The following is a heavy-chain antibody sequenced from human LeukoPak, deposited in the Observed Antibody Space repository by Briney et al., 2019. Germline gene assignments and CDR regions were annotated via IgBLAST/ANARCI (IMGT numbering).Heavy chain of an antibody. CDR2: INPNSGGT. CDR3: ARAHQRGVAAAALGY. V-gene: IGHV1-2*02. D-gene: IGHD6-25*01. Sequence: ASVKVSCKASGYTFTGYYMYWVRQAPGQGLEWMGWINPNSGGTNYAQKFQGRVTMTRDTSISTAYMELSRLRSDDTAVYYCARAHQRGVAAAALGYWGQGTLVTVSS. CDR1: GYTFTGYY. J-gene: IGHJ4*02.